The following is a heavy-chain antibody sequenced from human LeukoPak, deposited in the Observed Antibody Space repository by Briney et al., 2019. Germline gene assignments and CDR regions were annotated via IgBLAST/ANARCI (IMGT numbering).Heavy chain of an antibody. CDR2: ISSSSSYI. V-gene: IGHV3-21*04. J-gene: IGHJ6*03. CDR3: ARVYYGSGSLYYYYYYMDV. D-gene: IGHD3-10*01. Sequence: GGSLRLSCAASGFTFSSYSMNWVRQAPGKGLEWVSSISSSSSYIYYADSVKGRFTISRDNAKNSLYLQMNRLRAEDTAVYYCARVYYGSGSLYYYYYYMDVWGKGTTVTISS. CDR1: GFTFSSYS.